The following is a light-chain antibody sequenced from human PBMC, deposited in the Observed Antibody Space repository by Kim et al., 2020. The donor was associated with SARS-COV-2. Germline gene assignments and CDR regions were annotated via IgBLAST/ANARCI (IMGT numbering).Light chain of an antibody. CDR2: DSN. CDR1: CSIIGDNS. J-gene: IGLJ2*01. V-gene: IGLV1-44*01. Sequence: GKRLTYCCTRSCSIIGDNSVQCYQHLRGTAPKLLNDDSNQRPAGAHGRFCGSKSGSSASLAISGVQSEDDADYYCAAWDDSLKGVVFGGGTQLTVL. CDR3: AAWDDSLKGVV.